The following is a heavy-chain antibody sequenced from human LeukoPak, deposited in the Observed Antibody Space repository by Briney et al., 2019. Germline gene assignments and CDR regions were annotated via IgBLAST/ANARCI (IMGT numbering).Heavy chain of an antibody. CDR1: GGSFRGYY. Sequence: SETLSLTCAVYGGSFRGYYWSWIRQPPGKGLEWIGEINHSGSTNYNPSLKSRVTISVDTSKNQFSLKLSSVTAADTAVYYCARAPQYDSSGPRPYYFDYWGQGTLVTVSS. J-gene: IGHJ4*02. CDR3: ARAPQYDSSGPRPYYFDY. V-gene: IGHV4-34*01. CDR2: INHSGST. D-gene: IGHD3-22*01.